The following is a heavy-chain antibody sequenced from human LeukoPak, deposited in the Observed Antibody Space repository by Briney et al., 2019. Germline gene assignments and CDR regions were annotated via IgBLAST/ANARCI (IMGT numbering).Heavy chain of an antibody. J-gene: IGHJ4*02. Sequence: GGSLRLSCAASGFTFSSYSMNWVRQAPGKGLEWVSSISSSSSYIYYADPVKGRFTISRDNAKNSLYLQMNSLRAEDTAVYYCARCTLEAYFDYWGQGTLVTVSS. CDR1: GFTFSSYS. D-gene: IGHD2-2*01. CDR3: ARCTLEAYFDY. V-gene: IGHV3-21*01. CDR2: ISSSSSYI.